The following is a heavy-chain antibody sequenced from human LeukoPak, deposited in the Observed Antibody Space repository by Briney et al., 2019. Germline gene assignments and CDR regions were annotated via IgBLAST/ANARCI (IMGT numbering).Heavy chain of an antibody. J-gene: IGHJ6*03. Sequence: GGSLRLSCVASGSGFTFSEYWMGWVRQAPGERLGWVANIKGDGSETYYVDSVKGRFSVSRDNSNNSVYLHMNSLRGDDTALYRCAREAYCGGPSCFAVNYMDVWGKGTTVTGSS. D-gene: IGHD2-21*01. CDR3: AREAYCGGPSCFAVNYMDV. V-gene: IGHV3-7*01. CDR1: GSGFTFSEYW. CDR2: IKGDGSET.